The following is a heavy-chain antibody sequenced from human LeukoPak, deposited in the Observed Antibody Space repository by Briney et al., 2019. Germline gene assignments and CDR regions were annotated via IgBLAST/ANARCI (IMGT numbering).Heavy chain of an antibody. Sequence: GGSLRLSCEASGFTFSNYAMSWVRQAPGKGLVWVSRINSDGSSTSYADSVKGRFTISRDNAKNTLYLQMNSLRVEDTAVYYCARDYGRSRDYGMDVWGPGTTVTVSS. CDR2: INSDGSST. CDR1: GFTFSNYA. J-gene: IGHJ6*02. CDR3: ARDYGRSRDYGMDV. V-gene: IGHV3-74*01. D-gene: IGHD3-10*01.